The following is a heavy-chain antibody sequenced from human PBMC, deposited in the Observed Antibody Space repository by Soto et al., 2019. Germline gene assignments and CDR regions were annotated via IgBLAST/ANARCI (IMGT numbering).Heavy chain of an antibody. Sequence: EVHLVESGGGLVQPGGSLRLSCAASGFTFSDYWMSWVRQAPGKGLEWVANINQDASARNYAGSVKGRFTISRENARDSLYLQMNRLRDEDTAVYYCARVGDYGDHHCDCWGQGTLVTVSS. J-gene: IGHJ4*02. D-gene: IGHD4-17*01. V-gene: IGHV3-7*01. CDR2: INQDASAR. CDR1: GFTFSDYW. CDR3: ARVGDYGDHHCDC.